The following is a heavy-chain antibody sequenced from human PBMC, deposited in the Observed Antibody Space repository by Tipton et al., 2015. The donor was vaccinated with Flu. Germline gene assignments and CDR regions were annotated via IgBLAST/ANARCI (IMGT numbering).Heavy chain of an antibody. Sequence: QLVQSGAEVKKPGSSVKVSRKTSGATFNKYAFNWIRQAPGQGLEWMGRVIPFAAITNYAQKFQGRLTITSDKSTGTVYMDLSSLRSEDAAIYFCATGYGGYSVDNWGLGTLVAVSP. J-gene: IGHJ4*02. CDR2: VIPFAAIT. D-gene: IGHD4-23*01. V-gene: IGHV1-69*09. CDR1: GATFNKYA. CDR3: ATGYGGYSVDN.